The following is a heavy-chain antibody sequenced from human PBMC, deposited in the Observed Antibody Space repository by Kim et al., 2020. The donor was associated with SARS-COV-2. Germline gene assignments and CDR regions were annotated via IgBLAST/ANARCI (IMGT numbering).Heavy chain of an antibody. Sequence: SGSTNYNPSLKSRVTISVDTSKNQFSLKLSSVTAADTAVYYCARGTAYSYWGQGTLVTVSS. CDR3: ARGTAYSY. V-gene: IGHV4-34*01. J-gene: IGHJ4*02. D-gene: IGHD3-16*01. CDR2: SGST.